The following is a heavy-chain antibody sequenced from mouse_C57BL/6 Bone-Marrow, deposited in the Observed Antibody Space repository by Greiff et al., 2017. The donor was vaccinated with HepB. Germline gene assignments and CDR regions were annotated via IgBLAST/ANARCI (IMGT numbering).Heavy chain of an antibody. CDR2: INPSNGGT. V-gene: IGHV1-53*01. D-gene: IGHD1-1*01. Sequence: QVQLKQPGTELVKPGASVKLSCKASGYTFTSYWMHWVKQRPGQGLEWIGNINPSNGGTNYNEKFKSKATLTVDKSSSTAYMQLSSLTSEDSAVYYCARWDYGSSYTGWYFDVWGTGTTVTVSS. CDR3: ARWDYGSSYTGWYFDV. CDR1: GYTFTSYW. J-gene: IGHJ1*03.